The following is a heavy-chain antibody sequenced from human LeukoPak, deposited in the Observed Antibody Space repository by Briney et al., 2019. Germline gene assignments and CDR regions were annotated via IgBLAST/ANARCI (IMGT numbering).Heavy chain of an antibody. CDR1: GGSISSGGYS. D-gene: IGHD2-2*01. Sequence: SETLSLTCAVSGGSISSGGYSWSWIRQPPGKGLEWIGYIYHSGSTYYNPSLKSRVTISVDRSKNQFSLKLSSVTAADTAVYYCARHVGDIVVVPAAIDADNWFDPWGQGTLVTVSS. J-gene: IGHJ5*02. CDR3: ARHVGDIVVVPAAIDADNWFDP. CDR2: IYHSGST. V-gene: IGHV4-30-2*01.